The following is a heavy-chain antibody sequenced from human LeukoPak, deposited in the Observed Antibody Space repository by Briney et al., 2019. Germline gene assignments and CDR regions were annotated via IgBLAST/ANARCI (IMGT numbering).Heavy chain of an antibody. Sequence: GGSLRLSCAVSGFTFSIFEMNWVRQAPGKGLEWVSYISDSGSAIYYADSVKGRFTISRDNSKNTVYLQMNSLRAEDTAVYYCARDRDLDCWGQGTLVTASS. CDR1: GFTFSIFE. J-gene: IGHJ4*02. CDR3: ARDRDLDC. V-gene: IGHV3-48*03. CDR2: ISDSGSAI. D-gene: IGHD3-10*01.